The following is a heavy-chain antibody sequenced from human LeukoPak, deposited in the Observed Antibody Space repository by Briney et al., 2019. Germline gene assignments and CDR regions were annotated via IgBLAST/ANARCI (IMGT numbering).Heavy chain of an antibody. V-gene: IGHV1-46*01. CDR3: ARVEVDYEVDFDY. D-gene: IGHD4-17*01. J-gene: IGHJ4*02. Sequence: ASVKVSCKASGYTFTSYYMHWVRQAPGQGLEWMGIINPSGGSTSYAQKLQGRVTMTTDTSTSTAYMELRSLRSDDTAVYYCARVEVDYEVDFDYWGQGTLVTVSS. CDR2: INPSGGST. CDR1: GYTFTSYY.